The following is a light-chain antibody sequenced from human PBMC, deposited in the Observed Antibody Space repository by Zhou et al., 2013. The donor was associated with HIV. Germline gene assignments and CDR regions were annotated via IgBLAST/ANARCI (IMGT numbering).Light chain of an antibody. CDR3: QQYNQWLT. J-gene: IGKJ3*01. Sequence: EIVMTQSPATLSVSPGERATLSCRASQSVNNNLAWYQQKPGQAPRLLIYGASTRATGVPARFSGSGSGTEFTLTISSLQSEDFAVYYCQQYNQWLTFGPGTKVEIK. V-gene: IGKV3-15*01. CDR2: GAS. CDR1: QSVNNN.